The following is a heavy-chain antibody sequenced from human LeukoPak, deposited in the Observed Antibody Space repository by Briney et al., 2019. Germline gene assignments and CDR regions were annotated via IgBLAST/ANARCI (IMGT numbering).Heavy chain of an antibody. Sequence: SETLSLTCTVSGGSISSYYWSWIRQPPGKGLEWIGYIYYSGSSNYNPSLKSRVTISVDTSKNQFSLKLSSVTAADTAVYYCAREVDYYDSSGYSSGAFDIWGQGTMVTVSS. CDR3: AREVDYYDSSGYSSGAFDI. CDR2: IYYSGSS. V-gene: IGHV4-59*01. CDR1: GGSISSYY. D-gene: IGHD3-22*01. J-gene: IGHJ3*02.